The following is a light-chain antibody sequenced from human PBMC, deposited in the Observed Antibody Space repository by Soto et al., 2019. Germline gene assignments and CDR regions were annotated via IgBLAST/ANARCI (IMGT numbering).Light chain of an antibody. V-gene: IGKV3-20*01. Sequence: EIVLTQSPGTLSLSPGERATLSCRASQSVSSKYLAWYQQKPGQAPRVLIYGTSIRASGVPERFSGGGSGTDFTLTISSLQPEDFATYYCQQSYSTPRTFGQGTKVEIK. CDR1: QSVSSKY. CDR2: GTS. CDR3: QQSYSTPRT. J-gene: IGKJ1*01.